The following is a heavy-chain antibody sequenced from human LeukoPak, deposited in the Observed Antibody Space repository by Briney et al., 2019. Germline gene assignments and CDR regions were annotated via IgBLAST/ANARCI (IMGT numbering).Heavy chain of an antibody. CDR3: AREGLRDYYYYYYMDV. CDR1: GFTFSSYA. J-gene: IGHJ6*03. Sequence: GGSLRLSCAASGFTFSSYAMHWVRQAPGKGLEWVAVISYDGSNKYYADSVKGRFTISRDNSKNTLYLQMNSLRAEDTAVYYCAREGLRDYYYYYYMDVWGKGTTVTVSS. V-gene: IGHV3-30*04. CDR2: ISYDGSNK.